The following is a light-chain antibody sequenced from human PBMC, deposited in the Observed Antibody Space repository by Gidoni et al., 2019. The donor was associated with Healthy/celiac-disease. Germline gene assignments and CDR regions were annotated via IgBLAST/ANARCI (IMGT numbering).Light chain of an antibody. J-gene: IGKJ2*01. Sequence: DIQMTQSPSSLSASVGDRVTITCRASQSISSYLNLYQQKPGKAPKLLIYAASSLQSGVPSRFSGSGSGTDFTLTISSLQPEDFATYYCQQSYSTLYTFGQXTKLEIK. CDR1: QSISSY. CDR2: AAS. V-gene: IGKV1-39*01. CDR3: QQSYSTLYT.